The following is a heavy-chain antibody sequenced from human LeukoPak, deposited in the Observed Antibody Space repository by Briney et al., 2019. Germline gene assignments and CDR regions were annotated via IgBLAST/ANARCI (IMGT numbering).Heavy chain of an antibody. CDR2: ISCGGSNK. CDR3: ARFRAYNILPDYYPLDY. V-gene: IGHV3-30*04. Sequence: GGSLRLSCAASGFTFSSYAMHWVRQARGKVLEWVAVISCGGSNKYYADSVNGLFTLSRENSKNTFHLQMNSLRAEDTAVYYCARFRAYNILPDYYPLDYWAQGTLVTVSS. D-gene: IGHD3-9*01. J-gene: IGHJ4*02. CDR1: GFTFSSYA.